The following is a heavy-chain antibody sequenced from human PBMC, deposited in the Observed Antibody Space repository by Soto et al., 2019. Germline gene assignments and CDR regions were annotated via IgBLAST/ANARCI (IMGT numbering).Heavy chain of an antibody. D-gene: IGHD5-18*01. CDR1: GGTFSSYA. V-gene: IGHV1-69*01. Sequence: QVQLVQSGAEVKKPGSSVKVSCKASGGTFSSYAISWVRQAPGQGLEWMGGIIPIFGTANYAQKFQGRVTMTADESTSTAYMELSSLRSEDTDVYYCARKGSYGGYYYYGMDVWGQGTTVTVSS. CDR2: IIPIFGTA. J-gene: IGHJ6*02. CDR3: ARKGSYGGYYYYGMDV.